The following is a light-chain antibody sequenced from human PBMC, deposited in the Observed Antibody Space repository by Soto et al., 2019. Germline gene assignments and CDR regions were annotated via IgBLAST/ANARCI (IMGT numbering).Light chain of an antibody. J-gene: IGLJ2*01. CDR2: DVT. CDR3: SSYTNSNTLV. CDR1: SSDVGAYNF. Sequence: QSVLTQPASVSGSPGQSITISCTGTSSDVGAYNFVSWYQQHPGKAPKLMIYDVTNRPSGVSSRFSGSKSGNTASLAISGLQAEDEADYYCSSYTNSNTLVFGGGTKLTVL. V-gene: IGLV2-14*03.